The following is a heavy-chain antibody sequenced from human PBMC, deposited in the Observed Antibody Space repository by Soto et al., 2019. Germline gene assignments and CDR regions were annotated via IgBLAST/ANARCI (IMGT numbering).Heavy chain of an antibody. CDR1: GYTFKSYD. CDR2: ISGHNGKA. V-gene: IGHV1-18*04. D-gene: IGHD5-12*01. J-gene: IGHJ6*02. Sequence: ASVKVSCKASGYTFKSYDVMWVRKAPGQGREWMGWISGHNGKADYAENFQGRVIMTTDTSTATASMDLRGLRSDDTAVYYCARKGYIGNFAMDVWGQGTTVTVS. CDR3: ARKGYIGNFAMDV.